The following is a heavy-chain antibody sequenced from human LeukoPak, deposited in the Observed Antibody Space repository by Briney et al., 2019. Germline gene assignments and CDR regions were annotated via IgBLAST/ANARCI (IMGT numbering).Heavy chain of an antibody. V-gene: IGHV4-30-4*01. J-gene: IGHJ4*02. D-gene: IGHD3-22*01. Sequence: ASETLSLTCTVSGVSISSVDYYWSWIRQPPGKGLGWIGYIYYSGSTYYNPSLKSRVTISVDTSKNQFSLKLSSVTAADTAVYYCAREYYDSSGYYYVGGYFDYWGQGTLVTVSS. CDR3: AREYYDSSGYYYVGGYFDY. CDR2: IYYSGST. CDR1: GVSISSVDYY.